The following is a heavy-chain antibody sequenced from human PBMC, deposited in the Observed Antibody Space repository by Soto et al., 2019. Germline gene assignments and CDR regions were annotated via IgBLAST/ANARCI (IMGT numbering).Heavy chain of an antibody. CDR3: ARERDLVRYFDWLPPRGWFDP. D-gene: IGHD3-9*01. V-gene: IGHV1-69*13. Sequence: GASVKVSCKASGGTFSSYAISWVRQAPGQGLEWMGGIIPIFGTANYAQKFQGRVTITADESTSTAYMELSSLRSEDTAVYYCARERDLVRYFDWLPPRGWFDPWGQGTLVTVSS. CDR2: IIPIFGTA. J-gene: IGHJ5*02. CDR1: GGTFSSYA.